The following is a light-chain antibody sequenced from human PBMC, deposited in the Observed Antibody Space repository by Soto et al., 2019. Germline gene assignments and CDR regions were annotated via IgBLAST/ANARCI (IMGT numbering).Light chain of an antibody. CDR2: DVN. CDR3: CSYTATTTYV. Sequence: QSALTQPDSVSGFPGQSISISCTGTGNDVGGYTFVSWYQQHPDKVPKLVIFDVNRRPPGVSDRFSGSKSVNAASLTISGLKADAEADYYCCSYTATTTYVFGTGTKLTVL. V-gene: IGLV2-14*03. J-gene: IGLJ1*01. CDR1: GNDVGGYTF.